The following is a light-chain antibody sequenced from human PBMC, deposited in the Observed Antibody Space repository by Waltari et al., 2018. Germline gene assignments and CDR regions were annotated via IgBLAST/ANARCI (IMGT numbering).Light chain of an antibody. CDR3: QHFYSYPSG. J-gene: IGKJ5*01. CDR1: QAISRS. V-gene: IGKV1-13*02. Sequence: IHLTQSPSSLSAYVGDTVTMNCRASQAISRSVAWFQQKPGKVPKLLIFEASDLEDGVPSRFSGSGGGTRFTLTISSLQPEDFATYYCQHFYSYPSGFGQGTRLEIK. CDR2: EAS.